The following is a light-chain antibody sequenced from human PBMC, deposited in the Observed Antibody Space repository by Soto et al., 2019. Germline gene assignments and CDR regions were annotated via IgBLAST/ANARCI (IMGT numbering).Light chain of an antibody. CDR3: QQRTNSPPWT. CDR2: GVS. V-gene: IGKV3-11*01. CDR1: QNISTY. Sequence: VVMTQSPATLSVSPGEGASLSCRASQNISTYLAWYQQRPGQVPRLLIYGVSKRAPAIPPRFSGSGSGTDFTLSVSGLETEDFATYYCQQRTNSPPWTFGQGTRVELK. J-gene: IGKJ1*01.